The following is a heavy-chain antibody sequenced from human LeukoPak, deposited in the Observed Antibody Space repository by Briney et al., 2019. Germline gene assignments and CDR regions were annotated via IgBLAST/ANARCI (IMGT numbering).Heavy chain of an antibody. D-gene: IGHD2-2*01. CDR1: GGSFSGYY. CDR3: ARGPHQHWPLGQF. CDR2: INDSGSP. J-gene: IGHJ4*02. V-gene: IGHV4-34*01. Sequence: SETLSLTCAVYGGSFSGYYWSWIRQPPGKGLDWIGEINDSGSPIYNPSLKSRVTISVDTSKNQFSVNLTSVTAADTAVYYCARGPHQHWPLGQFWGQGSLATVSS.